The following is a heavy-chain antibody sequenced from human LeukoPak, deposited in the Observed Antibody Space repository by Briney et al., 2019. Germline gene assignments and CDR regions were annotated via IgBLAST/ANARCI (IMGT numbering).Heavy chain of an antibody. J-gene: IGHJ6*03. CDR1: GFTFSSYA. D-gene: IGHD3-16*01. CDR3: ARGGPHYYYYMDV. CDR2: ISGSGGST. Sequence: GGSLRLSCAASGFTFSSYAMSWVRQAPGKGLEWVSAISGSGGSTYYADSVKGRFTISRDNAKNSLYLQMNSLRAEDTAVYYCARGGPHYYYYMDVWGKGTTVTASS. V-gene: IGHV3-23*01.